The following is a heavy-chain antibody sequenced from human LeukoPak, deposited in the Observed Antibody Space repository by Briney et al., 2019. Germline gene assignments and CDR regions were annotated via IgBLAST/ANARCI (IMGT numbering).Heavy chain of an antibody. CDR3: AGTLPYYMDV. J-gene: IGHJ6*03. CDR1: GGSISSYY. CDR2: TYYSGST. V-gene: IGHV4-59*01. Sequence: PSETLSLTCTVSGGSISSYYWSWIRQPPGKGLEWIGYTYYSGSTNYNPSLKSRVTISVDTSKNQFSLKLSSVTATDTAVYYCAGTLPYYMDVWGKGTTVTVSS.